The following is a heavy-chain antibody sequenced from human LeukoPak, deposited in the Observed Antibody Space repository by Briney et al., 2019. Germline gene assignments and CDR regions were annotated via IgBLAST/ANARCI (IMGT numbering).Heavy chain of an antibody. CDR1: GFTFSSYA. J-gene: IGHJ5*02. CDR3: ARDRSGITMVRGVTNWFDP. D-gene: IGHD3-10*01. CDR2: ISYDGSNK. V-gene: IGHV3-30*04. Sequence: GRSLRLSCAASGFTFSSYAMHWVRQAPGKGLEWVAVISYDGSNKYYADSVKGRFTISRDNSKNTLYLRMNSLRAEDTAVYYCARDRSGITMVRGVTNWFDPWGQGTLVTVSS.